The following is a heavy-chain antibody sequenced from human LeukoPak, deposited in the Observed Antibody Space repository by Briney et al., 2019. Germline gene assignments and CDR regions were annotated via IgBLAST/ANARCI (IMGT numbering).Heavy chain of an antibody. Sequence: PGGSLRLSCAASEFIFRNYWMIWVRQAPGKGLDWVANIKHDGTETNYVDSVKGRFTISRDNAKKSLYLQMNSLRAEDSAVYYCATDRDGYRKNWYRFHYWGQGTRVAVSS. CDR2: IKHDGTET. CDR1: EFIFRNYW. D-gene: IGHD5-24*01. V-gene: IGHV3-7*04. J-gene: IGHJ4*02. CDR3: ATDRDGYRKNWYRFHY.